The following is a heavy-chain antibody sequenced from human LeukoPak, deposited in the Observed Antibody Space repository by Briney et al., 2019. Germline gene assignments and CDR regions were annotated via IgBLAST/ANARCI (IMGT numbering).Heavy chain of an antibody. CDR2: ISTSRSYI. CDR3: ARDMDGSRSYFTVAMDV. CDR1: GFTFSSYT. J-gene: IGHJ6*02. D-gene: IGHD3-10*01. V-gene: IGHV3-21*01. Sequence: PGGSLRLSCAASGFTFSSYTMNWVRQAPGKGLEWVSSISTSRSYIYYADSVKGRFTVSRDNAKNSLYLQMNSLRAEDTAVYYCARDMDGSRSYFTVAMDVWGQGTTVTVSS.